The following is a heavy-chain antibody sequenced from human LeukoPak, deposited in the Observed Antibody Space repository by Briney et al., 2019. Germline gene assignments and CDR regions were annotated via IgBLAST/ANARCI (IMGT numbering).Heavy chain of an antibody. CDR3: AEDQGVLYYYDSSGYSLDYFDY. J-gene: IGHJ4*02. V-gene: IGHV3-23*01. Sequence: GGSLRLSCAASGFTFSSYGMHWVRQAPGKGLEWVSAISGSGGSTYYADSVKGRFTISRDNSKNTLYLQMNSLRAEDTAVYYCAEDQGVLYYYDSSGYSLDYFDYWGQGTLVTVSS. D-gene: IGHD3-22*01. CDR1: GFTFSSYG. CDR2: ISGSGGST.